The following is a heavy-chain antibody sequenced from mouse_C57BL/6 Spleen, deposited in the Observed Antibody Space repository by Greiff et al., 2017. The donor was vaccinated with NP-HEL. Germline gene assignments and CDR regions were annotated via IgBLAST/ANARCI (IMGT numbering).Heavy chain of an antibody. V-gene: IGHV1-52*01. CDR1: GYTFTSYW. CDR3: ARACSYYGSSQYYFDY. D-gene: IGHD1-1*01. J-gene: IGHJ2*01. Sequence: QVHVKQSGAELVRPGSSVKLSCKASGYTFTSYWMHWVKQRPIQGLEWIGNIDPSDSETHYNQKFKDKATLTVDKSSSTAYMQLSSLTSEDSAVYYCARACSYYGSSQYYFDYWGQGTTLTVSS. CDR2: IDPSDSET.